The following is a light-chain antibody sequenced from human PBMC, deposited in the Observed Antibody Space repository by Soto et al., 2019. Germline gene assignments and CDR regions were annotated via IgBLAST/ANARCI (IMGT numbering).Light chain of an antibody. V-gene: IGLV2-14*01. CDR1: SSDVGGYNY. Sequence: QSVLTQPASVSLSPGQSITISCTGTSSDVGGYNYVSWYQLHPGKAPKLMIYEVSNRPSGISNRFSASKSGNTASLTISGLQAEDEADYYCFSYTSSTAYVFGTGTRSPS. CDR2: EVS. CDR3: FSYTSSTAYV. J-gene: IGLJ1*01.